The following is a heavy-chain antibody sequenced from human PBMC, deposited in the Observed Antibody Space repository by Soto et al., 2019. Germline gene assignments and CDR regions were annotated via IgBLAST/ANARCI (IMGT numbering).Heavy chain of an antibody. Sequence: PSETLSLTCAVYGGSFSGYYWSWIRQPPGKGLEWIGEINHSGSTNYNPSLKSRVTISVDTSKNQFSLKLSSVTAADTAVYYCASRGIPSNVNIVATTRSHYYYYMDVWGKATTVTVSS. CDR2: INHSGST. D-gene: IGHD5-12*01. CDR3: ASRGIPSNVNIVATTRSHYYYYMDV. J-gene: IGHJ6*03. V-gene: IGHV4-34*01. CDR1: GGSFSGYY.